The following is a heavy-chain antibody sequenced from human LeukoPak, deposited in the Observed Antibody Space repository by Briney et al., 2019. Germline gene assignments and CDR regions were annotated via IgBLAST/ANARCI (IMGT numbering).Heavy chain of an antibody. Sequence: SETLSLTCTVSGVSISSYYWSWIRQPPGKGLEWIGYIYYSGSTNYNPSLKSRVTISVDTSKNQFSLKLSSVTAADTAVYYCARAGSSGYLLDYWGQGTLVTVSS. CDR3: ARAGSSGYLLDY. J-gene: IGHJ4*02. V-gene: IGHV4-59*01. CDR1: GVSISSYY. CDR2: IYYSGST. D-gene: IGHD3-22*01.